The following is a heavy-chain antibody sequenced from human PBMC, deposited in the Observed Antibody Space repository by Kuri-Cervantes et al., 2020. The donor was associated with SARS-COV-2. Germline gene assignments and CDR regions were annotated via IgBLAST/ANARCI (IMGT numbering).Heavy chain of an antibody. V-gene: IGHV1-69*05. CDR1: GGTFSSYA. D-gene: IGHD5-18*01. CDR2: IIPIFGTA. J-gene: IGHJ6*03. Sequence: SVKVSCKASGGTFSSYAISWVRQAPEQGLEWMGGIIPIFGTANYAQKFQGRVTITTDESTSTAYMELSSLRSEDTAVYYCAVQPRYYYYYMDVWGKGTTVTVSS. CDR3: AVQPRYYYYYMDV.